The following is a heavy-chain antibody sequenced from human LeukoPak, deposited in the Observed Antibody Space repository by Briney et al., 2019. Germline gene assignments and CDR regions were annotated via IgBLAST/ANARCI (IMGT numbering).Heavy chain of an antibody. CDR3: ARDQITMIVVDITLIYYYYGMDV. CDR2: IKQDGSEK. J-gene: IGHJ6*02. Sequence: PGGSLRLSCAASGFTFTSYAMNWVRQAPGKGLEWVANIKQDGSEKYYVDSVKGRFTISRDNAKNSLYLQMNSLRAEDTAVYYCARDQITMIVVDITLIYYYYGMDVWGQGTTVTVSS. V-gene: IGHV3-7*04. CDR1: GFTFTSYA. D-gene: IGHD3-22*01.